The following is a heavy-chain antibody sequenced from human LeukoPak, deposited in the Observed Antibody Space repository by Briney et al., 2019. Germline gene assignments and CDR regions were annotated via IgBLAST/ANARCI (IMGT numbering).Heavy chain of an antibody. D-gene: IGHD6-13*01. CDR2: ITHSGVT. CDR1: GGSSSGYY. Sequence: PSETLSLTCVVSGGSSSGYYWNWICQPPGKGLEWIGEITHSGVTNYNPSLKSRVTMSVDTSKNQFSLKLSSVTAADTAVYYCARDEAAAAYWGQGTLVTVSS. V-gene: IGHV4-34*01. CDR3: ARDEAAAAY. J-gene: IGHJ4*02.